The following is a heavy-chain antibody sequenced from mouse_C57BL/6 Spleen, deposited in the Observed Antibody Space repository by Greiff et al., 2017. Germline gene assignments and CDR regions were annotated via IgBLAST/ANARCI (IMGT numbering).Heavy chain of an antibody. CDR1: GYTFTDYY. CDR2: INPNNGGT. D-gene: IGHD2-1*01. Sequence: VQLQQSGPELVKPGASVKISCKASGYTFTDYYMNWVKQSHGKSLEWIGDINPNNGGTSYNQKFKGKATLTVDKSSSTAYMALRSLTSEDSAVYYCARSLYGTYAMDYWGQGTSVTVSS. V-gene: IGHV1-26*01. J-gene: IGHJ4*01. CDR3: ARSLYGTYAMDY.